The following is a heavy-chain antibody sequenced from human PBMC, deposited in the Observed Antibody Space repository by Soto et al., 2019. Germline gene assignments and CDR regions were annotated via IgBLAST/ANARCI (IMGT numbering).Heavy chain of an antibody. J-gene: IGHJ5*02. CDR2: ISGSGDST. CDR3: AKRGLGYCSTTSCRGRWFDP. V-gene: IGHV3-23*01. Sequence: GGSLRLSCAASGFTFSNYAMSWVRQAPGKGLEWVSAISGSGDSTYYADSVKGRFTISRDNSKNTLYLQMNSLRAEDTAVYYCAKRGLGYCSTTSCRGRWFDPWGQGTLVTVSS. CDR1: GFTFSNYA. D-gene: IGHD2-2*01.